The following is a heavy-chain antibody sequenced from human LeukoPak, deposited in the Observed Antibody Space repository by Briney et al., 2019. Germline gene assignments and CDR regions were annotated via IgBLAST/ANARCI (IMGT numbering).Heavy chain of an antibody. J-gene: IGHJ5*01. Sequence: GGSLRLSCAASGFTFSSFALTWVRQTPEKGLERVASITGRGGATHYASSVKGRFTISRDNSKNTVYLQMNSLRAEDTAMYFCGSDPNGDYVGALGSWGRGTLVTVSS. V-gene: IGHV3-23*01. D-gene: IGHD2-8*01. CDR3: GSDPNGDYVGALGS. CDR2: ITGRGGAT. CDR1: GFTFSSFA.